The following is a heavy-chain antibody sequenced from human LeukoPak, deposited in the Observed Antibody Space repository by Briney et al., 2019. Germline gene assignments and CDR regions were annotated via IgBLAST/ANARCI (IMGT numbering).Heavy chain of an antibody. Sequence: GGSLRLSCAASGFAFSSYGIHWVRQSPGKGLEGVAVVSYLGDDQFYAESVKGRFTISRENPKKTGFLQMNGLRGEDTAIYYCAKDRSRGPHYYYGMDVWGRGTTVIVSS. CDR3: AKDRSRGPHYYYGMDV. CDR1: GFAFSSYG. CDR2: VSYLGDDQ. D-gene: IGHD3-22*01. J-gene: IGHJ6*02. V-gene: IGHV3-30*18.